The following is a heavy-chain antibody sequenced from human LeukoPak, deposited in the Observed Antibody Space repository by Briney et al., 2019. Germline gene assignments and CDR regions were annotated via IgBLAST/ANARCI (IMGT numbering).Heavy chain of an antibody. Sequence: PGWSLRLSCAASGFTFSTYVMHWVRQAPGKGLEGVTYIHYDGSHIHYADSVKGRFTISRDNSTSTLHLQMNRLKTEDTDVYYCEREMGDYQLLKNFDYWGQGTLVTVSS. CDR1: GFTFSTYV. CDR3: EREMGDYQLLKNFDY. J-gene: IGHJ4*02. CDR2: IHYDGSHI. V-gene: IGHV3-30*02. D-gene: IGHD2-2*01.